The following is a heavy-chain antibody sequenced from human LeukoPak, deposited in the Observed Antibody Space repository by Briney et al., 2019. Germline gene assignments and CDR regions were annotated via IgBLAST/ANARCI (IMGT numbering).Heavy chain of an antibody. Sequence: PGGSLRLSCAASGFTFSNAWMSWVRQAPGKGLEWVGRIKSKTDGGTTDYAAPVKGRFTISRDDSKNTLYLQMNSLKTEDTAVYYCTTGPGSNLYCSSTSCHYYFDYWGQGTLVTVSS. CDR3: TTGPGSNLYCSSTSCHYYFDY. CDR1: GFTFSNAW. D-gene: IGHD2-2*01. V-gene: IGHV3-15*01. CDR2: IKSKTDGGTT. J-gene: IGHJ4*02.